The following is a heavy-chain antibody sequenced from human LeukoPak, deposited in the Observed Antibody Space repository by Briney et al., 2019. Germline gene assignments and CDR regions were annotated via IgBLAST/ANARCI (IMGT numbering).Heavy chain of an antibody. CDR2: ISSSGSTI. D-gene: IGHD5-18*01. CDR1: GFTFSSYE. CDR3: ARDNGYSYGNSDY. V-gene: IGHV3-48*03. J-gene: IGHJ4*02. Sequence: GGSLRLSCAASGFTFSSYEMNWVRQAPGKGLEWVSYISSSGSTIYYADSVKGRFTISRDNAKNSLYLQMNSLRAEDTAVYYCARDNGYSYGNSDYWGQGTLVTVSS.